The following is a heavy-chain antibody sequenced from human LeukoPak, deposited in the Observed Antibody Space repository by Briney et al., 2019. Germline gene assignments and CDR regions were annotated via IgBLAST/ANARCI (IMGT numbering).Heavy chain of an antibody. J-gene: IGHJ4*02. V-gene: IGHV4-59*01. Sequence: SETLSLTCTVSGGSISTYYWRCIRQPPGKGLEWIGYIYSSGSTNYNPSLKSRVTISVDTSKNQFSLKLSSVTAADTAVYYCARGATSLSYFDSMGQGTLVTVSS. CDR2: IYSSGST. CDR3: ARGATSLSYFDS. CDR1: GGSISTYY. D-gene: IGHD2/OR15-2a*01.